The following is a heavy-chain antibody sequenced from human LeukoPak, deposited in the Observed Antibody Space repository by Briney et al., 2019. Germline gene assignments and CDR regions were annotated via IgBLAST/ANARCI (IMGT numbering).Heavy chain of an antibody. D-gene: IGHD3-22*01. CDR1: GGSINNYY. V-gene: IGHV4-59*05. J-gene: IGHJ4*02. CDR2: IYYSGST. Sequence: ETLSLTCTVSGGSINNYYWSWIRQPPGKGLEWIGSIYYSGSTYYNPSLKSRVTISVDTSKNQFSLKLSSVTAADTAVYYCARHVDSSGLPYYSDYWGQGTLVTVSS. CDR3: ARHVDSSGLPYYSDY.